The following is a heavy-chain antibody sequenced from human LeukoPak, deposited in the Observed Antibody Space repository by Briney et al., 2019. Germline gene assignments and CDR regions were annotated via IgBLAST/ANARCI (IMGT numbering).Heavy chain of an antibody. V-gene: IGHV3-30*18. J-gene: IGHJ4*02. D-gene: IGHD5-18*01. CDR3: AKGDVDRGMVPDF. Sequence: GSLRLSCAASGFTFSSCGMHWVRQAPGRGLEWVAVMSSDGSNKYYGDAVKGRFTISRDNSKNTLYLQINSVRTEDTAVYYCAKGDVDRGMVPDFWGQGTLVTVSS. CDR2: MSSDGSNK. CDR1: GFTFSSCG.